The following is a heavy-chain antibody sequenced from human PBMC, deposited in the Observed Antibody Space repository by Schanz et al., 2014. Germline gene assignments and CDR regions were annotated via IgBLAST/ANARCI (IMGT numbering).Heavy chain of an antibody. CDR2: ISSDGTNK. J-gene: IGHJ3*02. CDR1: GFTFSNFG. V-gene: IGHV3-30*03. CDR3: ATDYSGGGCHI. Sequence: QVQLVESGGGVVQPGRSLRLSCAASGFTFSNFGLHWVRQAPGKGLNWVAVISSDGTNKYYADSVQGRFTLSKDFSKDTLYLQLTSLRPEDTALYFCATDYSGGGCHIWGQGTMVTVSS. D-gene: IGHD6-19*01.